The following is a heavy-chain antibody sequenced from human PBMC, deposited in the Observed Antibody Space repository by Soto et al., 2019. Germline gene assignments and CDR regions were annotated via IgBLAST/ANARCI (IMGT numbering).Heavy chain of an antibody. D-gene: IGHD3-16*01. V-gene: IGHV4-59*01. J-gene: IGHJ4*02. CDR1: GGSISSYY. CDR3: AGGPGDPPFYFDY. CDR2: IYYSGST. Sequence: SETLSLTCTVSGGSISSYYWSWIRQPPGKGLEWIGYIYYSGSTNYNPSLKSRVTISVDTSKNQFSLKLSSVTAADTAVYYWAGGPGDPPFYFDYWGQGTLVTVSS.